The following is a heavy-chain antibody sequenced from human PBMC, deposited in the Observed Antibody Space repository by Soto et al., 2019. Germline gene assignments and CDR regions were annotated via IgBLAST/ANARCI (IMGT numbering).Heavy chain of an antibody. CDR3: ARGESGYDSTAYFDY. Sequence: QVQLVESGGGVVQPGRSLRLSCAASGFTFSSYAMHWVRQAPGKGLEWVAVISYDGSNKYYADSVKGRFTISRDNSKNTLYLQMNSLRAEDTAVYYCARGESGYDSTAYFDYWGQGTLVTVSS. CDR2: ISYDGSNK. J-gene: IGHJ4*02. D-gene: IGHD5-12*01. V-gene: IGHV3-30-3*01. CDR1: GFTFSSYA.